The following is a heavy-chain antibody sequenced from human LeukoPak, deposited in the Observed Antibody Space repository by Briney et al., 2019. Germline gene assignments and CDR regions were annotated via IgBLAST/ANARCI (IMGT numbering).Heavy chain of an antibody. D-gene: IGHD6-19*01. CDR3: AREYGSGWYPFDY. V-gene: IGHV1-3*01. Sequence: ASVKVSCKASGYTFTSYAMHWVRQAPGQRLEWMGWINAGNGNTKYSQKFQGRVTITRDTSASTAYMELSSLRSEDTAVYYCAREYGSGWYPFDYWGQGTLVTVSS. CDR1: GYTFTSYA. CDR2: INAGNGNT. J-gene: IGHJ4*02.